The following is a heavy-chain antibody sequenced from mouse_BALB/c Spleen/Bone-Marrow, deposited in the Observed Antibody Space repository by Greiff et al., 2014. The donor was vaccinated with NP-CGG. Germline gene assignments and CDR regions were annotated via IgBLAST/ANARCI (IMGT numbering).Heavy chain of an antibody. CDR3: ATLTTVVDAMDY. CDR1: GFNIKDTY. J-gene: IGHJ4*01. CDR2: IDPANGNT. D-gene: IGHD1-1*01. Sequence: VQLQQPGAELVKPGASVTLSCTASGFNIKDTYMHWVKQRPEQGLEWIGRIDPANGNTKYDPKFQGKATITADTSSNTAYLQLSSLTSEDTAVYYCATLTTVVDAMDYWGQGTSVTVSS. V-gene: IGHV14-3*02.